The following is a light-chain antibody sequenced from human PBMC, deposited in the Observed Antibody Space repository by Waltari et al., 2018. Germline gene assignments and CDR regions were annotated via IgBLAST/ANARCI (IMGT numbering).Light chain of an antibody. J-gene: IGKJ4*01. Sequence: DIQMTQSPSSLSASVGDRVTIPCRASQSLSSYLNWYQLKPGKAPKLLIYSASSLQSGVPSRFSGSGSGTEFSLTISSLQPEDFATYYCQQLNSYPLTFGGGTKVEIK. CDR1: QSLSSY. CDR2: SAS. CDR3: QQLNSYPLT. V-gene: IGKV1-9*01.